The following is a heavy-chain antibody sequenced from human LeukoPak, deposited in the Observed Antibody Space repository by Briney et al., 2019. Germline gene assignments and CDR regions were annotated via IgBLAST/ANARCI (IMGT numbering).Heavy chain of an antibody. CDR3: ARAGIRYCSGGSCYSGTQDAFDI. V-gene: IGHV4-4*02. D-gene: IGHD2-15*01. Sequence: SETLSLTCAVSDGSISTSNWWSWVRQPPGKGLEWIGEIYHSGSTYYNPSLKSRVTISVDRSKNQFSLKLSSVTAADTAVYYCARAGIRYCSGGSCYSGTQDAFDIWGQGTMVTVSS. J-gene: IGHJ3*02. CDR2: IYHSGST. CDR1: DGSISTSNW.